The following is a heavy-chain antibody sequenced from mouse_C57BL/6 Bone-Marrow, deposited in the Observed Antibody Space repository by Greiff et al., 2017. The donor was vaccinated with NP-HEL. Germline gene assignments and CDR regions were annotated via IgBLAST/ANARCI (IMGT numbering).Heavy chain of an antibody. D-gene: IGHD2-14*01. V-gene: IGHV3-6*01. CDR1: GYSITSGYY. CDR2: ISYDGSN. J-gene: IGHJ2*01. Sequence: DVQLQESGPGLVKPSQSLSLTCSVTGYSITSGYYWNWIRQFPGNKLEWMGYISYDGSNNYNPSLKNRISITRDTSKNQFFLKLNSVTTEDTATYYCARRYGVNFDYWGQGTTLTVSS. CDR3: ARRYGVNFDY.